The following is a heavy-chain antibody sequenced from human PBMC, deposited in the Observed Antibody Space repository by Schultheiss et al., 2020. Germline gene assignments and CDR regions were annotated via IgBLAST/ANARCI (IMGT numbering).Heavy chain of an antibody. CDR2: IYTSGST. D-gene: IGHD6-13*01. CDR3: ARELLYSSSWYPHYYYGMDV. Sequence: SETLSLTCAVYGGSFSAYDWSWIRQPAGKGLEWIGRIYTSGSTNYNPSLKSRVTISVDTSKNQFSLKLSSVTAADTAVYYCARELLYSSSWYPHYYYGMDVWGQGTTVTLSS. J-gene: IGHJ6*02. CDR1: GGSFSAYD. V-gene: IGHV4-4*07.